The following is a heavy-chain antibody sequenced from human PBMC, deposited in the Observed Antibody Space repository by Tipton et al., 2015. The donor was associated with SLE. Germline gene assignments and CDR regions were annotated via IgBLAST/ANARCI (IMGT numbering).Heavy chain of an antibody. CDR1: GFTFSTSA. CDR3: ARDARSSNYYDSSGYYHKWFDP. Sequence: SLRLSCAASGFTFSTSAMHWVRQAPGKGLEWVAVIWYDGSNKFYADSVKGRFTISRDNAKNSLYLQMYSLGDDDTALYYCARDARSSNYYDSSGYYHKWFDPWGQGTLVTVSS. CDR2: IWYDGSNK. V-gene: IGHV3-33*01. D-gene: IGHD3-22*01. J-gene: IGHJ5*02.